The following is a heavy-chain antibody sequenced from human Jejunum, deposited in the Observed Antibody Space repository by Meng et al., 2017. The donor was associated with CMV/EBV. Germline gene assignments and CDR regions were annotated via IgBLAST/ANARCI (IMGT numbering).Heavy chain of an antibody. Sequence: SLKISCAGSGFTFSNYDLPWVRQAPGKGLEWVALISYDGDNKYSSDSVKGRFAISRDDSQNALYLQMNSLRDEDTAVYYCAGAGDLGQGTLVTVSS. J-gene: IGHJ4*02. CDR2: ISYDGDNK. V-gene: IGHV3-30*09. CDR3: AGAGD. D-gene: IGHD6-19*01. CDR1: GFTFSNYD.